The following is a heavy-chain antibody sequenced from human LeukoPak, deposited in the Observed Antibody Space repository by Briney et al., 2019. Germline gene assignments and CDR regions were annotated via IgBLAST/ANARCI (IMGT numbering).Heavy chain of an antibody. Sequence: GGTLRLSCAASGFTFSSYGMSWVRQAPGKGLEWVSAISGSGGRTYYADSVRGRFTISRDNSKNTLYLQMNSLRAEDTAVYYCARDKIVGATYFDYWGQGTLVTVSS. V-gene: IGHV3-23*01. D-gene: IGHD1-26*01. J-gene: IGHJ4*02. CDR3: ARDKIVGATYFDY. CDR1: GFTFSSYG. CDR2: ISGSGGRT.